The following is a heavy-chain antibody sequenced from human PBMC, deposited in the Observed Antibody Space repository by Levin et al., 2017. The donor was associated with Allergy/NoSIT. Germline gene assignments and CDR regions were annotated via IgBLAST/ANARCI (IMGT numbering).Heavy chain of an antibody. Sequence: GESLKISCSASGFTFSSYAMHWVRQAPGKGLEYVSAISSNGGSTYYADSVKGRFTISRDNSKNTLYLQMSSLRAEDTAVYYCVKDHGGWSYYFDYWGQGTLVTVSS. V-gene: IGHV3-64D*06. D-gene: IGHD6-19*01. CDR1: GFTFSSYA. J-gene: IGHJ4*02. CDR2: ISSNGGST. CDR3: VKDHGGWSYYFDY.